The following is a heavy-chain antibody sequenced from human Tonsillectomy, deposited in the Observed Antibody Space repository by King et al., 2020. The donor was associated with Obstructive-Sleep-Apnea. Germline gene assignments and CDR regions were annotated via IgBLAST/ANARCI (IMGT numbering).Heavy chain of an antibody. V-gene: IGHV4-31*03. CDR2: IYYSGST. J-gene: IGHJ4*02. D-gene: IGHD4-11*01. Sequence: QLQESGPGLVKPSQTLSLTCTVSGGSISSGGYYCSWIRQHPGKGLEWIGYIYYSGSTYYNPSLKSRVTISVDTSKNQFSLKLSSVTAADTAVYYCARERDDYSNYVDYWGQGTLVTVSS. CDR3: ARERDDYSNYVDY. CDR1: GGSISSGGYY.